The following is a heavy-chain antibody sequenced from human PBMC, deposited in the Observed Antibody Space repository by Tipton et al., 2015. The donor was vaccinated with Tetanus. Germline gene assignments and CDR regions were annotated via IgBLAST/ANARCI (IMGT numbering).Heavy chain of an antibody. CDR3: ARGSARGGDYYGSGNYGMDV. J-gene: IGHJ6*02. V-gene: IGHV4-31*03. D-gene: IGHD3-10*01. Sequence: TLSLTCTVSGGSISSGGYYWSWIRQHPGKGLEWIGYIYYSGSTYYNPSLKSRVTISVDTSKNQFSLKLSSVTAADTAVYYCARGSARGGDYYGSGNYGMDVWGQGTTVTVSS. CDR2: IYYSGST. CDR1: GGSISSGGYY.